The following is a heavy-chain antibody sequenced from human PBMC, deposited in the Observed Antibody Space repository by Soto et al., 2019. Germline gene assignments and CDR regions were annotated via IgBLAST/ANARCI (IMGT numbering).Heavy chain of an antibody. CDR3: AQSLWRGYKAVFES. CDR1: GFSISTSGVC. J-gene: IGHJ5*01. Sequence: QITLAESGPTRVRPTQTLTLTCTFSGFSISTSGVCVGWIRQPPGKALAWLALIYWDDDKRYSPSLHTRLTITKDTSKHQVVLTMTNMDPADTATYYCAQSLWRGYKAVFESWGKGTLVTVS. D-gene: IGHD3-3*01. V-gene: IGHV2-5*02. CDR2: IYWDDDK.